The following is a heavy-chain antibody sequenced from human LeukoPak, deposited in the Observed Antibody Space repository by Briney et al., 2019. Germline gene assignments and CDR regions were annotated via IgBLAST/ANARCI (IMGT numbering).Heavy chain of an antibody. CDR2: IYYSGST. CDR1: GGSISSSSYY. D-gene: IGHD6-19*01. V-gene: IGHV4-39*07. Sequence: SETLSLTCTVSGGSISSSSYYWGWIRQPPGKGLEWIGSIYYSGSTYYNPSLKSRVTISVDTSKNRFSLKLSSVTAADTAVYYCARDPVSSGWYDYWGQGTLVTVSS. CDR3: ARDPVSSGWYDY. J-gene: IGHJ4*02.